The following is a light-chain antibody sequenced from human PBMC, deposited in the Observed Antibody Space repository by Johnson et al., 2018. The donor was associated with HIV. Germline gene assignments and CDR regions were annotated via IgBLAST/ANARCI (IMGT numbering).Light chain of an antibody. CDR2: DYD. J-gene: IGLJ1*01. CDR3: GTWDTSLGAQYV. CDR1: SSNIGNNY. V-gene: IGLV1-51*01. Sequence: QPVLTQPPSVSAAPGQKVTISCSGSSSNIGNNYVSWYKQFPGTAPKLLIYDYDKRPSGIPARFSDSQSGTSATLAITGLQPGDEADYYCGTWDTSLGAQYVFGTGTKVTVL.